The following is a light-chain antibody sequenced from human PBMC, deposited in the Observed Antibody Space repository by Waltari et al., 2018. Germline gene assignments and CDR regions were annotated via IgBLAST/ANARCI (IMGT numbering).Light chain of an antibody. CDR2: GAS. CDR3: QQYGPSTGFS. V-gene: IGKV3-20*01. J-gene: IGKJ2*03. Sequence: VLTQSPNTLSLSPGETATLSCRASQNIDNDYLAWYQHKPGQGPWLLIYGASKGARDVPVKFRGSGSGTDFTLTISRLEPEDSAVYYCQQYGPSTGFSFGRGTNLQIK. CDR1: QNIDNDY.